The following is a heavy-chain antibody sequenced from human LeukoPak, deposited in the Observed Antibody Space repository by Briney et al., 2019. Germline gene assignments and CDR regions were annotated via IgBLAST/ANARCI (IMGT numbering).Heavy chain of an antibody. Sequence: ASVKVSCKASGYTFTRHYMHWVRQAPGQGLEWMGVINPGGSWTSYAHKFQGRVTMTRVMSTSTDYMELSSLRSEDTAIYYCARDNSVGDNAWWFDPWGQGTLVTVSS. CDR1: GYTFTRHY. CDR2: INPGGSWT. J-gene: IGHJ5*02. V-gene: IGHV1-46*01. CDR3: ARDNSVGDNAWWFDP. D-gene: IGHD1-26*01.